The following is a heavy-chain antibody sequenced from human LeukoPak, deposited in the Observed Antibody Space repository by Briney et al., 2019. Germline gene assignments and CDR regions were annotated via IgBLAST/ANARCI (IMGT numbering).Heavy chain of an antibody. D-gene: IGHD5-24*01. V-gene: IGHV3-23*01. Sequence: GGSLRLSCAASGFTFSSYAMSWVRQAPGKGLEWVSAISGSGGSTYYADSVKGRFTISRDNSKNTLYLQMNSLRAEDTAVYYCANDETPITGTFDYWGQGTLVTVSS. J-gene: IGHJ4*02. CDR1: GFTFSSYA. CDR2: ISGSGGST. CDR3: ANDETPITGTFDY.